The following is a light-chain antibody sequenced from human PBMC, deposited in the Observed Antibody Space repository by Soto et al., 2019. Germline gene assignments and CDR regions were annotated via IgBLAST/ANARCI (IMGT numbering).Light chain of an antibody. J-gene: IGLJ2*01. CDR1: TGDVGAYNF. CDR3: SSYTSSSTRRVV. Sequence: QSALTQPRSVSGSPGQSVTISCTGTTGDVGAYNFVSWYQQHPGKAPKLMIYEVSNRPSGVSNRFSGSKSGNTASLTISGLQAEDEADYYCSSYTSSSTRRVVFGGGTKLTVL. CDR2: EVS. V-gene: IGLV2-14*01.